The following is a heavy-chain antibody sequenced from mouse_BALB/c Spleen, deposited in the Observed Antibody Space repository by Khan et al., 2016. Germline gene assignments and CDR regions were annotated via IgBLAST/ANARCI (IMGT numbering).Heavy chain of an antibody. CDR2: ISYSGST. CDR3: AGYYGHFFYY. J-gene: IGHJ2*01. V-gene: IGHV3-8*02. Sequence: EVQLQESGPSLVKPSQTLSLTCSVTGDSITSGYWNWIRKFPGNKLEYMGYISYSGSTYYNPYLKSRISITRDTSKSQYYLPFNSVTTEDTATYYCAGYYGHFFYYWGQGTTLTVSS. D-gene: IGHD1-1*02. CDR1: GDSITSGY.